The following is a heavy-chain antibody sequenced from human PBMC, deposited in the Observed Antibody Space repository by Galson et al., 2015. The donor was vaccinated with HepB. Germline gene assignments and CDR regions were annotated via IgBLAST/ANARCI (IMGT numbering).Heavy chain of an antibody. CDR2: IYPGDSDT. V-gene: IGHV5-51*03. Sequence: QSGAEVKKPGESLKISCKGSGYSFTSYWIGWVRQMPGKGLEWMGIIYPGDSDTRYSPSFQGQVTISADKSISTAYLQWSSLKASDTAMYYCARSSPYCGGDCYAFDYWGQGTLVTVSS. CDR1: GYSFTSYW. J-gene: IGHJ4*02. D-gene: IGHD2-21*01. CDR3: ARSSPYCGGDCYAFDY.